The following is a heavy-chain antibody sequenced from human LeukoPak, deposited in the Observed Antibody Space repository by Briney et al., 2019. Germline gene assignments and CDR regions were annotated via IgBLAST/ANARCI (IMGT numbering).Heavy chain of an antibody. V-gene: IGHV4-34*01. CDR1: GGSFSGYY. CDR3: AREWGGGSGSYYNPNYFDY. CDR2: INHSGST. J-gene: IGHJ4*02. D-gene: IGHD3-10*01. Sequence: PSETLSLTCAVYGGSFSGYYWSWLRQPPGKGLEWIGEINHSGSTNYNPSLKSRVTMSVDTSKNQFSLKLSSVTAADTAVYYCAREWGGGSGSYYNPNYFDYWGQGTLVTVSS.